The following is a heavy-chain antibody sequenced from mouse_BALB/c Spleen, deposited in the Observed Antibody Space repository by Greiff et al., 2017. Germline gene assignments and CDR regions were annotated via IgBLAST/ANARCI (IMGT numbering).Heavy chain of an antibody. Sequence: EVKVVESGGGLVKPGGSLKLSCAASGFTFSSYAMSWVRQTPEKRLEWVATISSGGSYTYYPDSVKGRFTISRDNAKNTLYLQMSSLRSEDTAMYYCARHMITTTAPYAMDYWGQGTSVTVSS. CDR1: GFTFSSYA. D-gene: IGHD2-4*01. CDR3: ARHMITTTAPYAMDY. J-gene: IGHJ4*01. V-gene: IGHV5-9-3*01. CDR2: ISSGGSYT.